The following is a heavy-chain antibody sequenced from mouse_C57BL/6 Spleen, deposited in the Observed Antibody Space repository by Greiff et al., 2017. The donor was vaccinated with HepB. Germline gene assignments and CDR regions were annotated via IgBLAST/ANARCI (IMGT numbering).Heavy chain of an antibody. CDR3: AREDYYYGSRRRFDY. D-gene: IGHD1-1*01. Sequence: EVKLMESGPELVKPGASVKMSCKASGYTFTDYNMHWVKQSHGKSLEWIGYINPNNGGTSYNQKFKGKATLTVNKSSSTAYMELRSLTSEDSAVYYCAREDYYYGSRRRFDYWGQGTTLTVSS. J-gene: IGHJ2*01. CDR1: GYTFTDYN. CDR2: INPNNGGT. V-gene: IGHV1-22*01.